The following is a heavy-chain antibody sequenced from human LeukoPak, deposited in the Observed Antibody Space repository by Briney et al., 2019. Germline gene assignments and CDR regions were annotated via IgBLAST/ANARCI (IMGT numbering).Heavy chain of an antibody. J-gene: IGHJ4*02. CDR1: GGSFSGYY. CDR3: ARWYCSTTTCYYLDH. Sequence: PSETLSLTCAVYGGSFSGYYWSWIRHPPGKGLEWIGEINHSGSTNYNPSLKSRVTISVDTSKNQFSLRLNSVTAADTAVYYCARWYCSTTTCYYLDHWGQGTLVTVSS. CDR2: INHSGST. D-gene: IGHD2-2*01. V-gene: IGHV4-34*01.